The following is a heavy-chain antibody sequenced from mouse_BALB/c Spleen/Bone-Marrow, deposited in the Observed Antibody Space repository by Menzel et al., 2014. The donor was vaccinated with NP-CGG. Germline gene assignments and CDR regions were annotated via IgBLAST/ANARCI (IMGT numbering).Heavy chain of an antibody. D-gene: IGHD4-1*01. CDR2: ISSGGTYT. CDR3: ARVIGTRAFDS. J-gene: IGHJ2*01. Sequence: EVQLVEPGGGLVKPGGSLKLSCAASGFTFSSYAMSWVRQSPEKRLEWVAEISSGGTYTYYPDTVTGRFTISRDNAKNTLYLEMSSLRSEDTAMYYCARVIGTRAFDSWGQGTTLTVSS. CDR1: GFTFSSYA. V-gene: IGHV5-9-4*01.